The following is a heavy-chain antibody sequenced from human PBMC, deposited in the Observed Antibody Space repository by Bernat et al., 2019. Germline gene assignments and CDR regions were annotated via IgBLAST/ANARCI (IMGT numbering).Heavy chain of an antibody. D-gene: IGHD3-16*01. J-gene: IGHJ4*02. V-gene: IGHV3-43*02. CDR1: GFTFDAYT. CDR2: IIGDGGST. Sequence: EVQLVESGGGVVQPGGSLRLSCPASGFTFDAYTMHWVRQPPGKGLDWVSLIIGDGGSTYYAACVKGRFTVSRNNSKNSLYLKMNSLRTEDTALYYCANDIFEGSYVKGPFDYWGQGTLVTVSS. CDR3: ANDIFEGSYVKGPFDY.